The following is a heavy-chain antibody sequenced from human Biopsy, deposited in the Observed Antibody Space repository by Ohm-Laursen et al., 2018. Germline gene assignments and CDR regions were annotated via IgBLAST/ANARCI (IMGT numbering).Heavy chain of an antibody. Sequence: SETLSLTCVVSGDSITTYYWNWIRQPPGKGLEWIGHISRTGYTSYKSSLKSRVTISLDTSRKHFSLRLTSLAAADTAVYYCARGSNEYGGLYFPHWGQGTLVTVSS. V-gene: IGHV4-59*08. D-gene: IGHD4-23*01. CDR2: ISRTGYT. J-gene: IGHJ1*01. CDR1: GDSITTYY. CDR3: ARGSNEYGGLYFPH.